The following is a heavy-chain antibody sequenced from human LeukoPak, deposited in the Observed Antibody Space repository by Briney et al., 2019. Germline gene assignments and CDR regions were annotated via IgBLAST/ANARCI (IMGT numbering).Heavy chain of an antibody. D-gene: IGHD3-9*01. CDR1: GRSFSGYY. CDR2: INHSGST. V-gene: IGHV4-34*01. CDR3: ARVYWLHPAKYYFDY. Sequence: SETLSLTCAVYGRSFSGYYWSWIRQTPGKGPEWIGEINHSGSTTYNPSLKSRVTISVDTSKNQFSLKLSSVTAADTALYYCARVYWLHPAKYYFDYWGQGTLVTVSS. J-gene: IGHJ4*02.